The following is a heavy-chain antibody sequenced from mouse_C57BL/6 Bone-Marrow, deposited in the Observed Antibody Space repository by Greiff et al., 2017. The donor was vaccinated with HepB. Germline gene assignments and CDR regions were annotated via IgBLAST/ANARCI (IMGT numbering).Heavy chain of an antibody. CDR3: ASDDGYWSYYAMDY. Sequence: VQRVESGPGLVQPSQSLSITCTVSGFSLTSYGVHWVRQSPGKGLEWLGVIWSGGSTDYNAAFISRLSISKDNSKSQVFFKMNSLQADDTAIYYCASDDGYWSYYAMDYWGQGTSVTVSS. CDR1: GFSLTSYG. CDR2: IWSGGST. D-gene: IGHD2-3*01. J-gene: IGHJ4*01. V-gene: IGHV2-2*01.